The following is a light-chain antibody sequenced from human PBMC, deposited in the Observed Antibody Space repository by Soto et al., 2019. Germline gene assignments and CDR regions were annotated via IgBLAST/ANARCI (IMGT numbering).Light chain of an antibody. V-gene: IGKV1-5*01. CDR2: DAS. CDR3: QQYSNFLIS. J-gene: IGKJ3*01. CDR1: QRISRS. Sequence: DIQMTQSPSTLSASVGARVTITCRASQRISRSLAWYQQKPGKAPSLLIYDASSLEGGVPSRFSGSGFGTEFTLTITSLQPADFATYYCQQYSNFLISFGPGTTVDFK.